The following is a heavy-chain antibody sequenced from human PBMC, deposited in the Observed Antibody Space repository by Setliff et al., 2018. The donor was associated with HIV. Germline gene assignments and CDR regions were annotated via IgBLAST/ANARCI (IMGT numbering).Heavy chain of an antibody. J-gene: IGHJ4*02. D-gene: IGHD1-26*01. CDR2: VSHDGRNK. CDR3: AKDDGSYWGNYFDS. V-gene: IGHV3-30*04. CDR1: GFTFSSYA. Sequence: GGSLRLSCASSGFTFSSYALHWVRQAPGKGLEWVAGVSHDGRNKYYGDSVKGRFTVSRDNSKNTLLLQVGSLRPEDSALYYCAKDDGSYWGNYFDSWGQGTLVTVSS.